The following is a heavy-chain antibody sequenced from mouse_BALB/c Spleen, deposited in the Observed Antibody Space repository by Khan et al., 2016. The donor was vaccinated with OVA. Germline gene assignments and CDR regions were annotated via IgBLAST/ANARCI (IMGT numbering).Heavy chain of an antibody. D-gene: IGHD2-14*01. V-gene: IGHV4-1*02. J-gene: IGHJ3*01. CDR3: ARRYRYDVRAWFAD. Sequence: EVQLQESGGGLVQPGGSLKLSCAASGFDFSRYWMSWVRQAPGKGLEWIGEINPDSSTINYTPSLKDKFIISRDNAKNTLYLQMSNVRSEDTALYYCARRYRYDVRAWFADWGQGTLVTVSA. CDR2: INPDSSTI. CDR1: GFDFSRYW.